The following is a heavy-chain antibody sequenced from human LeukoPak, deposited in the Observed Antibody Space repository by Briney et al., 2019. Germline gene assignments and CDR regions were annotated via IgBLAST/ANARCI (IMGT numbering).Heavy chain of an antibody. J-gene: IGHJ4*02. CDR3: TTGTWIQLWLADY. V-gene: IGHV3-15*01. CDR1: GFTFSNAC. CDR2: IKGKTDGGTT. D-gene: IGHD5-18*01. Sequence: GGSLRLSCAASGFTFSNACMSWVRQAPGRGLEWVGHIKGKTDGGTTDYAAPVQGRFTISRDDSKNTLFLQMNSLKTEDTAVYYCTTGTWIQLWLADYWGQGTLVTVSS.